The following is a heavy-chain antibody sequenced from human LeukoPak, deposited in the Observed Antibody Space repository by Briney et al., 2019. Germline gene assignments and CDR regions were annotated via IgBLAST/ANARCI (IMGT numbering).Heavy chain of an antibody. CDR2: INPNSGGT. V-gene: IGHV1-2*02. J-gene: IGHJ4*02. CDR1: GYTFTGYY. D-gene: IGHD3-16*02. CDR3: ARELRLGELSFDY. Sequence: PWASVKVSRKASGYTFTGYYMHWVRQAPGQGLEWMGWINPNSGGTNYAQKFQGRVTMTRDTSISTAYMELSRLRSDDTAVYYCARELRLGELSFDYWGQGTLVTVSS.